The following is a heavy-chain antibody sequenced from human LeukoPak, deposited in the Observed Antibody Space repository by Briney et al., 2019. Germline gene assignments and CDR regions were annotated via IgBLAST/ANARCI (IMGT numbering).Heavy chain of an antibody. V-gene: IGHV4-59*01. CDR1: GGSISTYY. Sequence: SETLSLTCTVSGGSISTYYWSWIRQPPAKGLEWIGHIYYTGSTNCNPSLKSRVTMSVDTSRNQFSLKLTSVTAADTAVYYCARTPTTRAFARLDYWGQGTLVTVSS. J-gene: IGHJ4*02. CDR2: IYYTGST. CDR3: ARTPTTRAFARLDY. D-gene: IGHD1-26*01.